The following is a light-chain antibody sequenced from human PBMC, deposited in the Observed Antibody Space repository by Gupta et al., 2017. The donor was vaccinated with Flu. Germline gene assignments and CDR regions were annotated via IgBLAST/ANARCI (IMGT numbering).Light chain of an antibody. CDR1: SSAFGGYKY. Sequence: ITIACTGTSSAFGGYKYVSWYQQHPGKAPKLIIYDVNKRPAGVSDRFSGSKSDNTASLTISGLQAEDEGEYYCTSYTSSSSLVEFGEGTRLTVL. CDR2: DVN. CDR3: TSYTSSSSLVE. J-gene: IGLJ2*01. V-gene: IGLV2-14*04.